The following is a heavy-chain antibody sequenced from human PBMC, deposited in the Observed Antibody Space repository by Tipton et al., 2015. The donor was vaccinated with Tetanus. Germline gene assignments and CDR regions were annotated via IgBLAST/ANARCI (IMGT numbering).Heavy chain of an antibody. V-gene: IGHV3-23*01. Sequence: SLRLSCAASGFTFSSYAMSWVRQAPGKGLEWVSGISGSGDKTHYAGSVKGRFTISRDNSKNTVSLQMNSLSAEDTAMYYCARGGHFSPFTYWGQGVLVTVSS. J-gene: IGHJ4*02. D-gene: IGHD3-10*01. CDR1: GFTFSSYA. CDR2: ISGSGDKT. CDR3: ARGGHFSPFTY.